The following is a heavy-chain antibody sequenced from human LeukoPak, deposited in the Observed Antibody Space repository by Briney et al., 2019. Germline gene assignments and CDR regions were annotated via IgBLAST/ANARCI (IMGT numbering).Heavy chain of an antibody. CDR3: ACVPAANVAFDI. CDR2: ISAYNGNT. CDR1: GYTFTGYY. V-gene: IGHV1-18*04. D-gene: IGHD2-2*01. J-gene: IGHJ3*02. Sequence: GASVNVSCKASGYTFTGYYMHWVRQAPGQGLEWMGWISAYNGNTNYAQKLQGRVTMTTDTSTSTAYMELRSLRSDDTAVYYCACVPAANVAFDIWGQGTMVTVSS.